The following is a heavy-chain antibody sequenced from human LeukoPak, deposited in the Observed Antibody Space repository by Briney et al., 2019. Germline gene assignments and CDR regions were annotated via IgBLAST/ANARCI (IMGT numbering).Heavy chain of an antibody. J-gene: IGHJ4*02. Sequence: PSETLSLTCAVSGGSISSGGYFWSWIRQPPGEGLEWIGYIYHSGSTYYNPSLKGRVTISRDSSKNQFSLKLSSVTAADTAVYYCGSTRGYSYGKHGVFDYWGQGTLVTVSS. CDR3: GSTRGYSYGKHGVFDY. V-gene: IGHV4-30-2*01. CDR1: GGSISSGGYF. D-gene: IGHD5-18*01. CDR2: IYHSGST.